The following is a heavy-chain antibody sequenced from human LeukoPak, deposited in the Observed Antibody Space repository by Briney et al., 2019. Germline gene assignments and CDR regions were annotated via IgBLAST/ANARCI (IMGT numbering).Heavy chain of an antibody. J-gene: IGHJ4*02. CDR1: GFTLSTYT. Sequence: GGSLRLSCAVSGFTLSTYTMNWVRQAPGKGLEWISYIDSSSGAIYSADSVKGRFTISRDIAKNSLYLQMNGLRAEDTAVYYCASWAGAAAGFSGPLDYWGQGTLVTVSS. D-gene: IGHD6-13*01. CDR3: ASWAGAAAGFSGPLDY. CDR2: IDSSSGAI. V-gene: IGHV3-48*01.